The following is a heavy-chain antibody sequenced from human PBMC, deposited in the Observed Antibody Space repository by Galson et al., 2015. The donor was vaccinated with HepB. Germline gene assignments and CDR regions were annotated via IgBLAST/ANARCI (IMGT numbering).Heavy chain of an antibody. CDR3: ATGGRGYSYGYPYYYGMDV. J-gene: IGHJ6*02. CDR2: FDPEDDVT. D-gene: IGHD5-18*01. CDR1: GYTLTELS. V-gene: IGHV1-24*01. Sequence: SVKVSCKVSGYTLTELSMHWVRQAPGKGLEWMGGFDPEDDVTIYAQKFQGRVTMTEDTSTDTAYMELSSLRSEDTAVYYCATGGRGYSYGYPYYYGMDVWGQGTTVTVSS.